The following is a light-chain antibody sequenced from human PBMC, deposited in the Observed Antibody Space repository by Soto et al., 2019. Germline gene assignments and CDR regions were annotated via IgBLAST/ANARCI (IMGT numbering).Light chain of an antibody. V-gene: IGKV1-5*03. J-gene: IGKJ1*01. Sequence: DIQMTQSPSTLSASVGDRVTITWRASQSISSCLAWYQQKPGKAPKLLIYKASSLESGVPSRFRGSGSGTEFTLTISSLQTDDFATYYCQQYSTYTTRTFGHGTKVDIK. CDR1: QSISSC. CDR3: QQYSTYTTRT. CDR2: KAS.